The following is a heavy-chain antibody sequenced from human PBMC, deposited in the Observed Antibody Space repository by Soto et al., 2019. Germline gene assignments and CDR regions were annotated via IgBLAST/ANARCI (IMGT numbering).Heavy chain of an antibody. D-gene: IGHD6-13*01. Sequence: GESLKISCAASGFTFSSYAMSWVRQAPGKGLEWVSAISGSGGSTYYADSVKGRFTISRDNSKNTLYLQMNSLRAEDTAVYYCAKVIGIAAAGDAFDIWGQGTMVTVSS. CDR3: AKVIGIAAAGDAFDI. CDR1: GFTFSSYA. V-gene: IGHV3-23*01. CDR2: ISGSGGST. J-gene: IGHJ3*02.